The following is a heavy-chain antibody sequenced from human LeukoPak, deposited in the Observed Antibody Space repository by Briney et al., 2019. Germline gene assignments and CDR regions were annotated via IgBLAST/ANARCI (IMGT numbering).Heavy chain of an antibody. D-gene: IGHD6-13*01. CDR3: AKEGLQGESSWFDY. J-gene: IGHJ4*02. CDR2: ISVDGGDI. V-gene: IGHV3-23*01. Sequence: GGSLRLSCAASRFAFHNYAMTWIRQAPERGLEWVSSISVDGGDIKYTDSAKRRFTISRDNSKNTLYLQMNSLRAEDTAVYYCAKEGLQGESSWFDYWGQGTLVTVSS. CDR1: RFAFHNYA.